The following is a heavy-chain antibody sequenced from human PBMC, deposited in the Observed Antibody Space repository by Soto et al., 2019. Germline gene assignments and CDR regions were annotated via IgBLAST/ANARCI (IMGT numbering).Heavy chain of an antibody. J-gene: IGHJ5*02. CDR3: ARDRGCSSTSCSKAYNWFDP. CDR2: IKQDGSEK. V-gene: IGHV3-7*05. D-gene: IGHD2-2*01. Sequence: GGSLRLSCAASGFTFSSYWMSWVRQAPGKGLEWVANIKQDGSEKYYVDSVKGRFTISRDNAKNSLYLQMNSLRAEDTAVYYCARDRGCSSTSCSKAYNWFDPWGQGTLVTVSS. CDR1: GFTFSSYW.